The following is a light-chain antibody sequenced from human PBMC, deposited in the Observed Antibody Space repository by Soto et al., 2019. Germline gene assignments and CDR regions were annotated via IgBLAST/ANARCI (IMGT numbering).Light chain of an antibody. CDR1: QSISSW. Sequence: DIQMTQSPSTLSASVGDRVTITCRASQSISSWLAWYQQKPGKARKLLIYKASSLESGVPSRFRGSGSGTEFTLTISSLQPDDFATYYCQQYNSYPWTFGQGTKVEIK. CDR2: KAS. CDR3: QQYNSYPWT. J-gene: IGKJ1*01. V-gene: IGKV1-5*03.